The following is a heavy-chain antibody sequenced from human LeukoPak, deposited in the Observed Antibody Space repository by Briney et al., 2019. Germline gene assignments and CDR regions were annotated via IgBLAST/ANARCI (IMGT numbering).Heavy chain of an antibody. CDR3: ARDQHYYNSGSYYIGLDY. J-gene: IGHJ4*02. V-gene: IGHV3-48*01. Sequence: GGSLRLSCAASGFTFSSYSMNWVRQAPGKGLEWVSYISSSSSTIYYADSVKGRFTISRVNAKNSLYLQMNSLRAEDTAVYYCARDQHYYNSGSYYIGLDYWGQGTLVTVSS. D-gene: IGHD3-10*01. CDR1: GFTFSSYS. CDR2: ISSSSSTI.